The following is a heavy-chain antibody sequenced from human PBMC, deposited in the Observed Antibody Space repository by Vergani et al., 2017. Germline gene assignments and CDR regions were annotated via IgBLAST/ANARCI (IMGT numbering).Heavy chain of an antibody. J-gene: IGHJ2*01. CDR1: GDSIISRSYY. D-gene: IGHD3-16*01. Sequence: QMQLQESGPGLVKASETLSLTCTVSGDSIISRSYYWGWIRQPPGKGLEWIGSIYNSGNGDSSSSLKSRGTISADTSKNQFSLRLTSVTAADTAVYYCASGKYYSDSTSHFRGRYFDVWGRGNLVTVPS. CDR2: IYNSGNG. V-gene: IGHV4-39*01. CDR3: ASGKYYSDSTSHFRGRYFDV.